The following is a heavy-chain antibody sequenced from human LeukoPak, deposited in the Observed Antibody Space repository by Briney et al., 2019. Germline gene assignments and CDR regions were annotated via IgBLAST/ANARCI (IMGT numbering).Heavy chain of an antibody. Sequence: SETLSLTCAVYGGSFSGYDWSWIRQSPGKGLEWIGEINQNGDTNCDPSLKSRVTMSIDTSKSQFSLKLNSVTAADTAVYFCARYVPVKTGPTKSSFDYWGQGTLVTVSS. D-gene: IGHD1-1*01. V-gene: IGHV4-34*01. J-gene: IGHJ4*02. CDR3: ARYVPVKTGPTKSSFDY. CDR2: INQNGDT. CDR1: GGSFSGYD.